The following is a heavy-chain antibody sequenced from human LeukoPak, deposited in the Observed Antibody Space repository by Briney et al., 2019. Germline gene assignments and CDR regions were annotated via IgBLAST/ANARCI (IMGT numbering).Heavy chain of an antibody. J-gene: IGHJ4*02. CDR3: LRGDRRDY. Sequence: GGSLRLSCEASGFTFNTYSVTWARQAPGQGLEWVSSIDSSGGFMSYADSLTGRFIFSRDKAQESLYLQINSLRVEDTAVYYCLRGDRRDYWGKGTLVTVPS. CDR1: GFTFNTYS. CDR2: IDSSGGFM. V-gene: IGHV3-21*01.